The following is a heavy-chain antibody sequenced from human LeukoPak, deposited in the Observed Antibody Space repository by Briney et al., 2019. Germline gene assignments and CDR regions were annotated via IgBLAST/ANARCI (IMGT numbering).Heavy chain of an antibody. Sequence: SSETLSLTCAVYGGSSSGYYSSWIRQPPGKGREWNGEINHIGSTIYNPSRRARVTISVNMSKNQFSRKLTSLTAADTAEYYCAGGSITMVRGVPFDSWGQGTLVTVSS. CDR1: GGSSSGYY. V-gene: IGHV4-34*01. CDR3: AGGSITMVRGVPFDS. CDR2: INHIGST. J-gene: IGHJ4*02. D-gene: IGHD3-10*01.